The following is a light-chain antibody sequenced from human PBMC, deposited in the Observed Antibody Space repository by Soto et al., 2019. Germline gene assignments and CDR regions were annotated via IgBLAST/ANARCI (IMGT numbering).Light chain of an antibody. Sequence: EIVMTQSPATLSVSPGERATLSCRASQSVSSNLAWYQQKPGQAPRLLIYGASTRATGIPARFSGSGSGTEFTLTISSLPSEDFAVYYCQQYNNWSPPLTFGGGTKVEIK. V-gene: IGKV3-15*01. CDR1: QSVSSN. CDR2: GAS. J-gene: IGKJ4*01. CDR3: QQYNNWSPPLT.